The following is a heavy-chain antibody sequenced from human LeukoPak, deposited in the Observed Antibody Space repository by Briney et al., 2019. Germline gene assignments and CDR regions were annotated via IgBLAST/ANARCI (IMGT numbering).Heavy chain of an antibody. Sequence: SETLSLTCAVYGGSFSGYYWSWIRQPPGKGLEWIGEINHSGSTNYNPSLKSRVTISVDTSKNQFSLKLSSVTAADTAVYYCARDRDITMIATDWGQGTLVTVSS. V-gene: IGHV4-34*01. D-gene: IGHD3-22*01. CDR2: INHSGST. J-gene: IGHJ4*02. CDR1: GGSFSGYY. CDR3: ARDRDITMIATD.